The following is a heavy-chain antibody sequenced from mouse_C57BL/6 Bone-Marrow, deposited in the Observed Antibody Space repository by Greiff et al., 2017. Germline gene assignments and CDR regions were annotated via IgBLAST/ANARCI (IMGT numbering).Heavy chain of an antibody. CDR1: GYTFTSYW. Sequence: QVQLQQPGAELVRPGSSVKLSCKASGYTFTSYWMDWVKQRPGQGLEWIGNIYPSDSETHYNQKFKDKATLTVDKSSSTAYMQLSSLTSEDSAVYYCARRDLLRRDYYAMDYWGQGTSVTVPS. CDR3: ARRDLLRRDYYAMDY. D-gene: IGHD1-1*01. CDR2: IYPSDSET. V-gene: IGHV1-61*01. J-gene: IGHJ4*01.